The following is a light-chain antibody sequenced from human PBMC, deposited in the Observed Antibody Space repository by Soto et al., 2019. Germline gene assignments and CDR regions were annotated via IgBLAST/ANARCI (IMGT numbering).Light chain of an antibody. V-gene: IGKV1D-12*01. Sequence: DVQMTQAASSVASSVGDRLTISCQASQGISRSLAWYQQKPGKAPKLLIYAASSLQSGVPSRFSGSGFGTDFTLTISSLQPEDSAIYYCQQADTFPITFGQGTRLEIK. J-gene: IGKJ5*01. CDR2: AAS. CDR3: QQADTFPIT. CDR1: QGISRS.